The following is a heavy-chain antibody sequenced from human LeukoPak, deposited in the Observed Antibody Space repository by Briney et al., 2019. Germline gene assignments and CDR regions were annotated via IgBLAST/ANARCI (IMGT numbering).Heavy chain of an antibody. CDR1: GGSISSSSYY. CDR2: IYYSGST. CDR3: ARPRGYGSGSPMRNWFDP. J-gene: IGHJ5*02. Sequence: PSETLSLTCTVSGGSISSSSYYWGWIRQPPGKGLEWIGSIYYSGSTYYNPSLKSRVTISVDTSKNQFSLKLSSVTAADTAVYYCARPRGYGSGSPMRNWFDPWGQGTLVTVSS. D-gene: IGHD3-10*01. V-gene: IGHV4-39*01.